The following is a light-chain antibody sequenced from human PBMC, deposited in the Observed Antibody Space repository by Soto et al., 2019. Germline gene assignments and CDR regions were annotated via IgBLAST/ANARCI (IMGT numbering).Light chain of an antibody. CDR1: QNVDNY. J-gene: IGKJ3*01. V-gene: IGKV1-39*01. CDR3: QQVLRPPLT. Sequence: DIQMTQSPSSLSASVGDTVTLTCRASQNVDNYLKWYQQKPGKGPGLLIYAASTLQSGVPSRFSGSGSRTDFTLTISSLQPEDFATYYCQQVLRPPLTFGPGTKVDIK. CDR2: AAS.